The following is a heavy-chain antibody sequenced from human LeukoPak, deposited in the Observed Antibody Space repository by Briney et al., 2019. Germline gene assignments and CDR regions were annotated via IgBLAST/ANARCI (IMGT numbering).Heavy chain of an antibody. D-gene: IGHD3-10*01. Sequence: PGGSLRLSCTASGFTFGDYAMSWFRQAPGKGLEWVGFIRSKAYGGTTEYAASVKGRFTISRDDSKSIAYLQMNSLKTGDTAVYYCIRDRRITMVRGVIITPHWGQGTLVTVSS. J-gene: IGHJ4*02. CDR2: IRSKAYGGTT. CDR3: IRDRRITMVRGVIITPH. CDR1: GFTFGDYA. V-gene: IGHV3-49*03.